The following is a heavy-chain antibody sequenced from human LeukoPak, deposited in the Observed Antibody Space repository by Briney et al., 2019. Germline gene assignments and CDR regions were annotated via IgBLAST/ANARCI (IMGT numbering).Heavy chain of an antibody. CDR3: ARGVEGYSGSLIFDY. V-gene: IGHV4-34*01. Sequence: SEALSLTCAVFGGSFSDYYWSWIRQPPGKGLEWIGETNQSGSTNYNPSLKSRVTISVDTSKIQFSLKLSSVTAADTAVYYCARGVEGYSGSLIFDYWGQGTLVTVSS. D-gene: IGHD1-26*01. J-gene: IGHJ4*02. CDR1: GGSFSDYY. CDR2: TNQSGST.